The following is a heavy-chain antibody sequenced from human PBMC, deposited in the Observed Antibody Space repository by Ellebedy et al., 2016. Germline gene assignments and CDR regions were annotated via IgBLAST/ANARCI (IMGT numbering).Heavy chain of an antibody. Sequence: ASVKVSXXASGYTFLNYGINWVRQAPGQGLEWMGGSNKRNHAQKLQGRVTMTTDTSTSTAYMELRSLRFDDTAVYYCARETRDGVGTSEAFYDPWGQGTLVTVS. D-gene: IGHD4-23*01. CDR3: ARETRDGVGTSEAFYDP. V-gene: IGHV1-18*01. CDR1: GYTFLNYG. CDR2: SNKR. J-gene: IGHJ5*02.